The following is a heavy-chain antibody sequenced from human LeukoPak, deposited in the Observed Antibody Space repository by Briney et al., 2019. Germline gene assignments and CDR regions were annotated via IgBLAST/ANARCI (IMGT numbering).Heavy chain of an antibody. CDR1: GYTFNAYN. D-gene: IGHD5-12*01. V-gene: IGHV1-18*04. Sequence: GASVKVSCKASGYTFNAYNMHWVRQAPGQGLEWMGWISAYNGNTNYAQKLQGRVTMTTDTSTSTAYMELRSLRSDDTAVYYCARSGYESYYMDVWGKGTTVTVSS. CDR3: ARSGYESYYMDV. J-gene: IGHJ6*03. CDR2: ISAYNGNT.